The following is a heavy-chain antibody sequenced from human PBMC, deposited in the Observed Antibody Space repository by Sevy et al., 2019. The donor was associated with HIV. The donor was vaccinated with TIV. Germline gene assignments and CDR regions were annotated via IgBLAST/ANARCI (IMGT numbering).Heavy chain of an antibody. J-gene: IGHJ4*02. V-gene: IGHV3-7*03. CDR2: IKEDGSET. CDR1: EFTFIKFA. CDR3: ARGWAYPDS. Sequence: GGSLRLSCAASEFTFIKFAMSWVRQAPGKGLEWVASIKEDGSETYYVDSVKGRFTISRDNAKNSLFLQMNILRAEDTAMYYCARGWAYPDSWGQGSLVTVSS.